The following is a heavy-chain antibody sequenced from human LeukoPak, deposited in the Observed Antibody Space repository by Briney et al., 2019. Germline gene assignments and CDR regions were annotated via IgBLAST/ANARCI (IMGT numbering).Heavy chain of an antibody. CDR2: ISYTGST. CDR3: ARGARVHYTSGTYFPL. V-gene: IGHV4-59*01. Sequence: SETLSLTCTVSGASFTTYYWSWIRQPPGKGLEYIGSISYTGSTNYNPSFASRVTISVNTSKNQFSLRLRSVTAADTAIYYCARGARVHYTSGTYFPLWGQGTLVTVSS. J-gene: IGHJ4*02. CDR1: GASFTTYY. D-gene: IGHD3-10*01.